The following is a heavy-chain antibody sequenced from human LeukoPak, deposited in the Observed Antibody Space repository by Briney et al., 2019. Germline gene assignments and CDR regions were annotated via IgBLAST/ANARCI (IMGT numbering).Heavy chain of an antibody. J-gene: IGHJ4*02. CDR1: GFTFSAYN. CDR2: IGAGGTFT. V-gene: IGHV3-23*01. CDR3: TRDATYYYY. Sequence: GGSLRLSCAASGFTFSAYNMNWVRQALGKGLEWVSGIGAGGTFTYYADSVKGRFTIFRDNSRNTLYLQMNSLRDEDTAVYYCTRDATYYYYWGQGTLVTVSS. D-gene: IGHD1-26*01.